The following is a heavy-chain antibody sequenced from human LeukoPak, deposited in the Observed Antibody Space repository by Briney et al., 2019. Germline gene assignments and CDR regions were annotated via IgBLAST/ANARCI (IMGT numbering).Heavy chain of an antibody. Sequence: GGSLRLSCAASGFTFDDYAMHWVRQAPGKGLEWVSGISWNSGSIGYADSVKGRFTISRDNAKNSLYLQMNSLRAEDTAVYYCARDQDYYDSSGYPDAFDIWGQGTVVTVSS. CDR2: ISWNSGSI. CDR1: GFTFDDYA. V-gene: IGHV3-9*01. J-gene: IGHJ3*02. D-gene: IGHD3-22*01. CDR3: ARDQDYYDSSGYPDAFDI.